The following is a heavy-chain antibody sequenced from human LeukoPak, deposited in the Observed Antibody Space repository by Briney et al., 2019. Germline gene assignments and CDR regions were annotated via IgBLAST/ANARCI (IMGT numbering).Heavy chain of an antibody. D-gene: IGHD3-22*01. Sequence: SETLSLTCTVSGGSISSSSYYWGWIRQPPGKGLEWIGSIYYSGSTYYNPSLKSRVTISVDTSKNQFSLKLSSVTAADTAVYYCAREQNYYDSSGYYSGWFDPWGQGTLVTVSS. J-gene: IGHJ5*02. CDR2: IYYSGST. V-gene: IGHV4-39*07. CDR1: GGSISSSSYY. CDR3: AREQNYYDSSGYYSGWFDP.